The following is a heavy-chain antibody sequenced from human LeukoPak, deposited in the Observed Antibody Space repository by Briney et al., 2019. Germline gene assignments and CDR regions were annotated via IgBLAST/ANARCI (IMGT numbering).Heavy chain of an antibody. CDR2: IYYSGST. CDR1: GGSISSYD. D-gene: IGHD2-21*02. V-gene: IGHV4-59*08. Sequence: SETLSLTCTVSGGSISSYDWSWIRQPPGKGLEWIGYIYYSGSTNYNPSLKSQVTISVDTSKNQFSLKLSSVTAADTAVYYCARLFRPGDPYYYYYYYMDVWGKGTTVTVSS. J-gene: IGHJ6*03. CDR3: ARLFRPGDPYYYYYYYMDV.